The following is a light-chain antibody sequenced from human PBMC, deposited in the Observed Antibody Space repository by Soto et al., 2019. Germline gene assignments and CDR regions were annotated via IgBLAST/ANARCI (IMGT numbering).Light chain of an antibody. CDR3: QQANSFPRG. CDR1: QGISSW. V-gene: IGKV1-12*01. J-gene: IGKJ4*01. Sequence: DIQMPQSPSSVSASVGDRVTITCRASQGISSWLAWYQQKPGKAPKLLIYAASILQGGVPSRFSGSGSGTDFTLTITALQPEAFATYDCQQANSFPRGFGGGTKVDIK. CDR2: AAS.